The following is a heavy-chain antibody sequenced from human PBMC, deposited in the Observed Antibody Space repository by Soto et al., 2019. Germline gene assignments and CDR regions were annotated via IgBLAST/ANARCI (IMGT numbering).Heavy chain of an antibody. CDR3: TRTTGSTSWYELSS. J-gene: IGHJ5*02. Sequence: PGGSLRLSCAASGFTFDDYAMHWVRQAPGKGLEWVSGISVNSNSIGYADSVRGRFTISRDNAKDSLYLQMDSLRAEDTALYYCTRTTGSTSWYELSSWGQGTMVTVSS. V-gene: IGHV3-9*01. D-gene: IGHD6-13*01. CDR1: GFTFDDYA. CDR2: ISVNSNSI.